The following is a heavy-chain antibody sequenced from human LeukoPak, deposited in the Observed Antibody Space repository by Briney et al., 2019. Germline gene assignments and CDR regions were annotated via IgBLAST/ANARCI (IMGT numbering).Heavy chain of an antibody. V-gene: IGHV3-30*18. Sequence: GGSLRLSCAASGFTFSSYGMHWVRQAPGKGLEWVAVISYDGSNKYYADSVKGRFTISRDNSKNTLYLQMNSVRAEDTAIYYCAKGRYHLATVTFLDYWGQGTLVTVSS. CDR3: AKGRYHLATVTFLDY. CDR2: ISYDGSNK. J-gene: IGHJ4*02. CDR1: GFTFSSYG. D-gene: IGHD4-17*01.